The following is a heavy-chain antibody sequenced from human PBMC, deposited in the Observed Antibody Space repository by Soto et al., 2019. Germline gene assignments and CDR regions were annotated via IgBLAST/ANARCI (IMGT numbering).Heavy chain of an antibody. J-gene: IGHJ5*02. V-gene: IGHV4-59*02. CDR3: ARTPETGDGLDP. CDR1: GASVSSYY. D-gene: IGHD7-27*01. CDR2: IYYIGAY. Sequence: QVQLQQSGPGLVRPSETLSLSCSVSGASVSSYYWSWVRQRPGKGLEWIGYIYYIGAYNYNPSLKSRVTISVDTSKNQFSLKLTSVTAADTAVYYCARTPETGDGLDPWGQGTLVTVSS.